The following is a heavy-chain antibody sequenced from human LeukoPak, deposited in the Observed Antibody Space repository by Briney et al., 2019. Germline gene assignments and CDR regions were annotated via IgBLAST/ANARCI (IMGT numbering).Heavy chain of an antibody. CDR2: FYYSGST. Sequence: PETLSLTCTVSGGSISSRSYYWGWIRQPPGKGLVWIGSFYYSGSTYYNPSLKSRVTMSVDTSKNQFSLKLSSVTAADTAVYYCARDRSSSWSAENWFDPWGQGTLVTVSS. D-gene: IGHD6-13*01. CDR3: ARDRSSSWSAENWFDP. V-gene: IGHV4-39*07. J-gene: IGHJ5*02. CDR1: GGSISSRSYY.